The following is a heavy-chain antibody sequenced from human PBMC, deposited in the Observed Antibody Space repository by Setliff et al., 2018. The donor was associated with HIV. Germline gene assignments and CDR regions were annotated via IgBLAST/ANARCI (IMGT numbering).Heavy chain of an antibody. Sequence: GGSLRLSCAASGFTFSSYGMHWVRQAPGKGLEWVAVIWHDGSNKYYVDSVKGRFTISKDNSKNTLYLQMNGLRAEDTALYYCARKYYYDSSGYYSFDYWGQGALVTVSS. J-gene: IGHJ4*02. V-gene: IGHV3-33*01. CDR2: IWHDGSNK. CDR3: ARKYYYDSSGYYSFDY. CDR1: GFTFSSYG. D-gene: IGHD3-22*01.